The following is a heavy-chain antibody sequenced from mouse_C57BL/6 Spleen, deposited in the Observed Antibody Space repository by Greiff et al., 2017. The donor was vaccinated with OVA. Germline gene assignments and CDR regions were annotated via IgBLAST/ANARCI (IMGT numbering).Heavy chain of an antibody. J-gene: IGHJ2*01. CDR2: ISDGGSYT. V-gene: IGHV5-4*01. Sequence: EVKVEESGGGLVKPGGSLKLSCAASGFTFSSYAMSWVRQTPEKRLEWVATISDGGSYTYYPDNVKGRFTISRDNAKNNLYLQMSHLKSEDTAMYYCARDRDGNYDYWGQGTTLTVSS. D-gene: IGHD2-1*01. CDR1: GFTFSSYA. CDR3: ARDRDGNYDY.